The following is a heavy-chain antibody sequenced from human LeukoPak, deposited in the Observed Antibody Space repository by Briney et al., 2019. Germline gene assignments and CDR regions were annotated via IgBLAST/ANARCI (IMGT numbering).Heavy chain of an antibody. Sequence: GGSLRLSCAASGFTLSTYTMNWVRQAPGKGLEWVSCISSSSSDIYYADSVKGRFTISRDNSKNTLYLQMNSLRAEDTAVYYCAKAYSSGWSNAIDYWGQGTLVTVSS. V-gene: IGHV3-21*01. CDR3: AKAYSSGWSNAIDY. CDR2: ISSSSSDI. D-gene: IGHD6-19*01. CDR1: GFTLSTYT. J-gene: IGHJ4*02.